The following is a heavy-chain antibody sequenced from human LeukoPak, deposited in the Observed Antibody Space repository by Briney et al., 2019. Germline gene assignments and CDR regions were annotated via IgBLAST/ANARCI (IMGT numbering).Heavy chain of an antibody. D-gene: IGHD3-10*01. CDR1: GFTFSNAW. J-gene: IGHJ4*02. Sequence: PGRSLRLSCAVSGFTFSNAWMSWVRQAPGKGLEWVGRIKSKTDGGTTDYAAPVKGRFTISRDDSKNTLYLQMNSLKTEDTAVYYCTTDFSEYYYGSGSWTNFDYWGQGTLVTVSS. CDR2: IKSKTDGGTT. V-gene: IGHV3-15*01. CDR3: TTDFSEYYYGSGSWTNFDY.